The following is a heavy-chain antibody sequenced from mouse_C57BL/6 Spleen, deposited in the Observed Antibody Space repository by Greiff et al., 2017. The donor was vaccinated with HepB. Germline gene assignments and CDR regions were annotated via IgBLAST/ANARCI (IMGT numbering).Heavy chain of an antibody. Sequence: EVQVVESGPGLVKPSQSLSLTCSVTGYSITSGYYWNWIRQFPGNKLEWMGYISYDGSNNYNPSLKNRISITRDTSKNQFFLKLNSVTTEDTATYYCATELLLVTRAWFAYWGQGTLVTVSA. J-gene: IGHJ3*01. CDR3: ATELLLVTRAWFAY. CDR1: GYSITSGYY. D-gene: IGHD2-1*01. V-gene: IGHV3-6*01. CDR2: ISYDGSN.